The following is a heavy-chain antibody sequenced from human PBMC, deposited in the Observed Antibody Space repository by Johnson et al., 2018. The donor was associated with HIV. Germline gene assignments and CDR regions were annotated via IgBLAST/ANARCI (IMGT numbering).Heavy chain of an antibody. CDR2: IRYDGSNK. J-gene: IGHJ3*02. V-gene: IGHV3-30*02. Sequence: VQLVESGGGVVQPGGSLRLSCAASGFTFSNYGMHWVRQAPGKGLEWVAFIRYDGSNKYYADSVKGRFTISRENAKNSLYLQMNSLRAGDTAVYYCARGVVEQGGGSGWTSRAFDIWGQGTMVTVSS. D-gene: IGHD6-19*01. CDR1: GFTFSNYG. CDR3: ARGVVEQGGGSGWTSRAFDI.